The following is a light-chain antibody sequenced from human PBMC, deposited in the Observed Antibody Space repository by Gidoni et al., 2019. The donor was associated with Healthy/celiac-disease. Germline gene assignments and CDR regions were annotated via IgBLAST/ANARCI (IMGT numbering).Light chain of an antibody. CDR1: QSVSSSY. CDR3: QQYGSSTPVT. J-gene: IGKJ5*01. V-gene: IGKV3-20*01. CDR2: GAS. Sequence: EIVLPHSPGTLSLSPGERATLSCRASQSVSSSYLAWYQQKPGQAPRLLIYGASSRATGIPDRVSGSGSGTEFTLTISRLEPEDFAVYYCQQYGSSTPVTFXQXTRLEIK.